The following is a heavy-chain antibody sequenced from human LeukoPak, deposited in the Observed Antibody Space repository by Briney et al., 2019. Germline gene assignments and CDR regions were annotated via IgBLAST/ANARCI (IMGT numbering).Heavy chain of an antibody. J-gene: IGHJ4*02. CDR2: IDWQSGTI. Sequence: QTGGSLRLSCAASGFTFDDYAMHWVRLAPGKGLEWVSGIDWQSGTIDYVDSVKGRFTISRDNAKNTLYLQMSSLRAEDTALYYCVKDSGYDNSGYSWGQGTLVTVSS. CDR3: VKDSGYDNSGYS. V-gene: IGHV3-9*01. D-gene: IGHD3-22*01. CDR1: GFTFDDYA.